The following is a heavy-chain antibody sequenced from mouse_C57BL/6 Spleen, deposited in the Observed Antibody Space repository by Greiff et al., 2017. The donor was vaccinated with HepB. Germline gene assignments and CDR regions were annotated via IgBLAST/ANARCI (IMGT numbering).Heavy chain of an antibody. CDR2: IYPGSGNT. V-gene: IGHV1-76*01. CDR3: ARADYDGGFDY. CDR1: GYTFTDYY. J-gene: IGHJ2*01. D-gene: IGHD2-4*01. Sequence: VKLMESGAELVRPGASVKLSCKASGYTFTDYYINWVKQRPGQGLEWIARIYPGSGNTYYNEKFKGKATLTAEKSSSTAYMQLSSLTSEDSAVYFCARADYDGGFDYWGQGTTLTVSS.